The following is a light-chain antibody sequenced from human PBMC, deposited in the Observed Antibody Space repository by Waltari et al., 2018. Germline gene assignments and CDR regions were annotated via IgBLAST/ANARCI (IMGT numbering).Light chain of an antibody. V-gene: IGLV2-14*03. CDR1: DSDVGAYNS. J-gene: IGLJ1*01. Sequence: QSALTQPASMSGSPGQSLTISCTGTDSDVGAYNSVSWYQQHPGKAPNVMLSEVSNRPPGVSSRFSGSKSGNNTSPTISGVQPEDEAAYYCSSYTNSGIRVFGSGTTVTVL. CDR2: EVS. CDR3: SSYTNSGIRV.